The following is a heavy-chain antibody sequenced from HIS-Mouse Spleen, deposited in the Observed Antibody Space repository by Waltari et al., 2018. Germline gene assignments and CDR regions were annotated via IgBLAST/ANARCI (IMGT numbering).Heavy chain of an antibody. Sequence: QVTLKESGPVLVKPTETLTLTCTVSGFSLSNARMGVSWIRQPPGKALEWLAHTFSNDEKYSSTCLKSRLTISKDTSNRQVVLTMTNMDPVDTATYYCARIPRMYSSSWYYYGMDVWGQGTTVTVSS. J-gene: IGHJ6*02. CDR3: ARIPRMYSSSWYYYGMDV. V-gene: IGHV2-26*01. CDR2: TFSNDEK. CDR1: GFSLSNARMG. D-gene: IGHD6-13*01.